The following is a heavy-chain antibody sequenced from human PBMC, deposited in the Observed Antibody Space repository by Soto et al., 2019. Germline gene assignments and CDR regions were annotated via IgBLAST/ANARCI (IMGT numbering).Heavy chain of an antibody. D-gene: IGHD6-6*01. J-gene: IGHJ4*02. CDR3: AREVEGGRYSSSPVAVDY. Sequence: EVQLVESGGGLVQPGGSRRLSCAASGFTFSSYWMSWVRQAPGKGLEWVANIKQDGSEKYYVDSVKGRFTISRDNAKNSLYLQMNSLRAEDTAVYYCAREVEGGRYSSSPVAVDYWGQGTLVTVSS. V-gene: IGHV3-7*01. CDR2: IKQDGSEK. CDR1: GFTFSSYW.